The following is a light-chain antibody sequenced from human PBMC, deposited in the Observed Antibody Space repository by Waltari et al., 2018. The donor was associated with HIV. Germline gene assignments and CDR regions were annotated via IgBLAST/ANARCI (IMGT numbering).Light chain of an antibody. CDR2: EVN. CDR3: CSYAGSSTLV. CDR1: SSDVGSYYL. J-gene: IGLJ3*02. Sequence: QSALTQPASVSGSPGQSITISCTGTSSDVGSYYLVSWYQQHPGKAPNLMIYEVNQRPSGVSNRCSGSKSSNTASLTISGLQAEDEADFYCCSYAGSSTLVFGGGTKLTVL. V-gene: IGLV2-23*02.